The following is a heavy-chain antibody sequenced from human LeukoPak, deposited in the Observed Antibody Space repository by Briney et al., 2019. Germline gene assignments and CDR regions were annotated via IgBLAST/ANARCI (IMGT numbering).Heavy chain of an antibody. J-gene: IGHJ4*02. Sequence: GESLKISCKGSGYSFTSYWIGWVRQMPGKGLEWMGIIYPGDSDTRYSPSLQGQVTISADKSISTAYLQWSSLKASDTAMHYCARPIYCSSTSCSDYWGQGTLVTVSS. D-gene: IGHD2-2*01. CDR1: GYSFTSYW. CDR2: IYPGDSDT. CDR3: ARPIYCSSTSCSDY. V-gene: IGHV5-51*01.